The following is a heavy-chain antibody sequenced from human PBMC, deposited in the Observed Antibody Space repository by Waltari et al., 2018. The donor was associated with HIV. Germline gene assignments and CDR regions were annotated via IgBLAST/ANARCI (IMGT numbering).Heavy chain of an antibody. V-gene: IGHV1-18*01. CDR3: ARDSPSLGTIFGVVIGGFDY. CDR1: GYTFTSYG. CDR2: ISAYNGNT. J-gene: IGHJ4*02. D-gene: IGHD3-3*01. Sequence: QVQLVQSGAEVKKPGASVKVSCKASGYTFTSYGLRWVRHAPGQGLAWMGWISAYNGNTNYAQKLQGRVTMTTDTSTSTAYMELRSLRSDDTAVYYCARDSPSLGTIFGVVIGGFDYWGQGTLVTVSS.